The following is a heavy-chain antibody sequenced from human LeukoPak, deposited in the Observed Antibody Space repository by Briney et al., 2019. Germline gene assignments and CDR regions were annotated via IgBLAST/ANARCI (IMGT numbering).Heavy chain of an antibody. CDR2: INHSGST. V-gene: IGHV4-34*01. D-gene: IGHD3-22*01. CDR3: ARDGIYDSSGPS. J-gene: IGHJ5*02. Sequence: SETLSLTCAVYGGSFSAYYWSWVRQPPGKGLEWIGEINHSGSTNYNPSLKSRVTISVDTSKNQFSLKLSSVTAADTAVYYCARDGIYDSSGPSWGQGTLVTVSS. CDR1: GGSFSAYY.